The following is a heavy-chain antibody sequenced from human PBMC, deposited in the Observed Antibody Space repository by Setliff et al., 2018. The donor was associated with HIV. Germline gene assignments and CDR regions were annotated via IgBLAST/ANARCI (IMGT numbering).Heavy chain of an antibody. Sequence: GESLKISCAVSGFNANPYTMAWVRQAPGRGLEWLSSLRGDGIISYADSVKGRFTISRDSAKNSLFLQMNSLRGEDTAVYFCARDDKWAFDHWGQGTQVTVSS. V-gene: IGHV3-48*01. CDR1: GFNANPYT. J-gene: IGHJ4*02. CDR3: ARDDKWAFDH. CDR2: LRGDGII. D-gene: IGHD1-26*01.